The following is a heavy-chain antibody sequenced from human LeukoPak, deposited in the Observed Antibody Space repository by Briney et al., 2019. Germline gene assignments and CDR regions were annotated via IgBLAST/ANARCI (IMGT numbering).Heavy chain of an antibody. D-gene: IGHD3-16*01. CDR3: ARGFMTRGAFDI. J-gene: IGHJ3*02. CDR1: GGSISSYY. Sequence: PSETLSLTCTVSGGSISSYYWSWLRQPPGKGLEWIGYIYYSGSTNYNPSLKSRVTISVDTSKNQFSLKLSSVTAADTAVYYCARGFMTRGAFDIWGQGTMVTVSS. V-gene: IGHV4-59*01. CDR2: IYYSGST.